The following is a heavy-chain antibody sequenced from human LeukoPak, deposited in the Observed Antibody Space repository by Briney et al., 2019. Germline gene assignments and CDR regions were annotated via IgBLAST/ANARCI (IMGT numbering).Heavy chain of an antibody. D-gene: IGHD3-22*01. J-gene: IGHJ4*02. Sequence: PGGSLRLSCAASGFTVSSNYMSWVRQAPGKGLEWVSVIYSGGSTYYADSVKGRFTISRDNSKNTLYLQMNSLRAEDTAVYYCARAGYYDSSGYYLDYWGQGTLVTVS. CDR3: ARAGYYDSSGYYLDY. V-gene: IGHV3-66*02. CDR1: GFTVSSNY. CDR2: IYSGGST.